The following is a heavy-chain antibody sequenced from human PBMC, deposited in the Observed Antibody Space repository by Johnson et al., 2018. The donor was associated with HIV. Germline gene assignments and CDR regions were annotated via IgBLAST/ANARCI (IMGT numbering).Heavy chain of an antibody. D-gene: IGHD3-3*01. J-gene: IGHJ3*02. CDR1: GFTFSSYA. CDR2: ISYDGSNK. CDR3: ARNLEAAVDDFWSDCNAVDI. V-gene: IGHV3-30*04. Sequence: QVQLVESGGGVVQPGRSLRLSCAASGFTFSSYAMHWVRQAPGKGLEWVAVISYDGSNKYYADSVKGRFTISRDNSKNTLYLQMNSLRAEDTAVYYCARNLEAAVDDFWSDCNAVDIWGQGTMVTVSS.